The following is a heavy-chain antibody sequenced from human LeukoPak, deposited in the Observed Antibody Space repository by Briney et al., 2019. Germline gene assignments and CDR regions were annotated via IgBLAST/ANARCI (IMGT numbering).Heavy chain of an antibody. CDR2: INPNTGHT. CDR1: GYTFTDYY. V-gene: IGHV1-2*02. J-gene: IGHJ5*02. CDR3: ARAGYCSGGSCRNWIDP. D-gene: IGHD2-15*01. Sequence: ASVKVSCKASGYTFTDYYMHWVRQAPGQGLEWMGWINPNTGHTNYPQKFQGRVTMTRDTSITTAYMELSRLSSDDTALYYCARAGYCSGGSCRNWIDPWCQGTLVTVSS.